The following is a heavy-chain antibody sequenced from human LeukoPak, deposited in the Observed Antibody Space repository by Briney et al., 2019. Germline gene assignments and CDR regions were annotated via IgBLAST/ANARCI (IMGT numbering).Heavy chain of an antibody. CDR1: GGTFSSYA. CDR3: AKAGMWYGGGEY. V-gene: IGHV1-69*06. D-gene: IGHD3-10*01. Sequence: SVKVSCKASGGTFSSYAISWVRQAPGQGLEWMGGIIPIFGTANYAQKFQGRVTITADKSTSTAYMELSSLRPDDTALYYCAKAGMWYGGGEYWGQGTLVTASS. J-gene: IGHJ4*02. CDR2: IIPIFGTA.